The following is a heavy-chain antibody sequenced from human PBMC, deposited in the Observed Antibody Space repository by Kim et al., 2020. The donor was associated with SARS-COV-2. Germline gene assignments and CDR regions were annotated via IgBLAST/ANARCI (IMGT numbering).Heavy chain of an antibody. Sequence: GGSLRLSCGGSGFTFSTYSMEWVRQAPGKGPEWVSRIGDNDDNTYYVDSVRGRFAISRDNSKKRLYLQMDGLRVEDTGVYYCAIFHGSLQGGHWGQGTRVTVSS. CDR1: GFTFSTYS. J-gene: IGHJ4*02. V-gene: IGHV3-23*01. CDR3: AIFHGSLQGGH. CDR2: IGDNDDNT. D-gene: IGHD3-16*02.